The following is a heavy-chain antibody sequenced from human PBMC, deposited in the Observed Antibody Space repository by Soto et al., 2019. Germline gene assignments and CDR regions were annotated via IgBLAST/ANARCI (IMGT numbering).Heavy chain of an antibody. CDR2: MSPSGSGI. J-gene: IGHJ4*02. CDR3: ARTARLVDY. V-gene: IGHV3-11*01. Sequence: QVRLVESGGGLVKPGGSLRLSCVASGFTFTDHYMSWIRQAPGKGLEWIAYMSPSGSGISYADSAKGRFTISRDNARNTVYLQMNTMRADVTAVYYCARTARLVDYWGQGTLVTVSS. CDR1: GFTFTDHY.